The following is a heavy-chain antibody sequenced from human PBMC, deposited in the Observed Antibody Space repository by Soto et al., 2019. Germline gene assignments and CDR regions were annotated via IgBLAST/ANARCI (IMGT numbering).Heavy chain of an antibody. CDR1: GGTFSSYA. J-gene: IGHJ4*02. CDR3: ARDVIGGGSRPLFDY. CDR2: IITIFCTA. V-gene: IGHV1-69*01. Sequence: QVQLVQSGAEVKKPWSSVNVSCKASGGTFSSYAISWVRQAPGQGLEWMGGIITIFCTANYAQNFQGRVTITADESTSTAYMARSSLGSEDTAVYYCARDVIGGGSRPLFDYCGKGTLFTVSS. D-gene: IGHD2-15*01.